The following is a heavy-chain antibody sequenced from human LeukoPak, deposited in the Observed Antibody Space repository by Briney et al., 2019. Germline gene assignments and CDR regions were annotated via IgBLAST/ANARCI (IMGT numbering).Heavy chain of an antibody. J-gene: IGHJ4*02. CDR1: GFTFSSYA. CDR3: ARELDAHYDSSGYLVY. Sequence: PGGSLRLSCAASGFTFSSYAMSWVRQAPGKGLEWVSAISGSGGSTYYADSVKGRFTISRDNSKNTLYLQMNSLRAEDTAVYYCARELDAHYDSSGYLVYWGQGTLVTVSS. V-gene: IGHV3-23*01. CDR2: ISGSGGST. D-gene: IGHD3-22*01.